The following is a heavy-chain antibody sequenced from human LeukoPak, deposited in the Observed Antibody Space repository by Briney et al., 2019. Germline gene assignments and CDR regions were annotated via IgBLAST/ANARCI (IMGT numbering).Heavy chain of an antibody. CDR2: IIPIFGTA. D-gene: IGHD5-18*01. V-gene: IGHV1-69*13. CDR3: AREDTAMVLFDY. CDR1: GYTFTSYD. J-gene: IGHJ4*02. Sequence: GASVKVSCKASGYTFTSYDINWVRQAPGQGLEWMGGIIPIFGTANYAQKFQGRVTITADESTSTAYMELSSLRSEDTAVYYCAREDTAMVLFDYWGQGTLVTVSS.